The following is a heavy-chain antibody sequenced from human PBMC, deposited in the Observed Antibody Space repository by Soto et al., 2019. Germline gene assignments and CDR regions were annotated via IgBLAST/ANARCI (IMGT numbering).Heavy chain of an antibody. Sequence: SEEVSFKASRVSFIEVIVTWVRQGPGLGLEWVGGIIPILGTSNYAQNFQGRVTITADESTSTSYMEVNNLRSEDTAVYYCAKVRYSSPMGYYYGMDVWGQGTTVTVSS. D-gene: IGHD6-19*01. CDR1: RVSFIEVI. V-gene: IGHV1-69*13. CDR3: AKVRYSSPMGYYYGMDV. J-gene: IGHJ6*02. CDR2: IIPILGTS.